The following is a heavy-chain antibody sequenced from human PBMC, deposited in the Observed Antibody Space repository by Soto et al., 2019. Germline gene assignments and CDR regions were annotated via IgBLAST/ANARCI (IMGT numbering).Heavy chain of an antibody. CDR2: IYYSGST. Sequence: PSETLSLTCTVSGGSISSYYWSWIRQPPGKGLEWIGYIYYSGSTNYNPSLKSRVTISVDTSKNQFSLKLSSVTAADTAVYYCARDRRYSSSFGLYYYYGMDVWGQGTTVTVSS. CDR3: ARDRRYSSSFGLYYYYGMDV. V-gene: IGHV4-59*01. CDR1: GGSISSYY. D-gene: IGHD6-13*01. J-gene: IGHJ6*02.